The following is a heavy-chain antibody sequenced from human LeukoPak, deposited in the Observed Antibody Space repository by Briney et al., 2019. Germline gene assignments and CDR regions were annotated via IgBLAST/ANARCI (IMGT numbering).Heavy chain of an antibody. CDR3: AKDTGWAAVVVAATPAYFDY. V-gene: IGHV3-9*01. Sequence: GGSLRLSCAASGFTFDDYAMHWVRQAPGKGLEWVSGISWNSGSIGYADSVKGRFTISRDNAKNSLYLQMNSLRAEDTALYYCAKDTGWAAVVVAATPAYFDYWGQGTLVTVSS. J-gene: IGHJ4*02. CDR1: GFTFDDYA. D-gene: IGHD2-15*01. CDR2: ISWNSGSI.